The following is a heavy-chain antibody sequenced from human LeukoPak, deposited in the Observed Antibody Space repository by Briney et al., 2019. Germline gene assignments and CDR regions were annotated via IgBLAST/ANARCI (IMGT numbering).Heavy chain of an antibody. CDR3: AREPRTTAMVPDYYYYYYMDV. CDR1: GGSISSYY. J-gene: IGHJ6*03. D-gene: IGHD5-18*01. Sequence: SETLSLTCTVSGGSISSYYWSWIRQPPGKVLEWIGYIYYIGSTNYKPSLKSRVTISVDTSKNQFSLKLSSVTAADTAVYYCAREPRTTAMVPDYYYYYYMDVWGKGTTVTISS. V-gene: IGHV4-59*01. CDR2: IYYIGST.